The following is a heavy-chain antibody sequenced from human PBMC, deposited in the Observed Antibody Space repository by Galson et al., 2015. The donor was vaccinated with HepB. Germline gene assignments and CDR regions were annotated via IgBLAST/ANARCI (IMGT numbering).Heavy chain of an antibody. Sequence: QSGAEVKKPGESLKISCKGSGYSFTSYWIGWVRQMPGKGLEWMGIIYPGDSDTRYSPSFQGQVTISADKSISTAYLQWSSLKASDTAMYYCASAAFPVTTSGGMDVWGQGTTVTVSS. CDR1: GYSFTSYW. V-gene: IGHV5-51*01. CDR2: IYPGDSDT. D-gene: IGHD4-11*01. CDR3: ASAAFPVTTSGGMDV. J-gene: IGHJ6*02.